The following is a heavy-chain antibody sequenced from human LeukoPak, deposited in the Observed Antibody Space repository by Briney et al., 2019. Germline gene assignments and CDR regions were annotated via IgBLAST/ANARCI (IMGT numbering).Heavy chain of an antibody. J-gene: IGHJ4*02. CDR3: ARDILDYDILTGYYTQAGYFDY. V-gene: IGHV3-21*01. CDR2: ISSSSSYI. CDR1: GFTFSSYS. Sequence: GGSLRLSCAASGFTFSSYSMNWVRQAPGKGLEWVSSISSSSSYIYYADSVKGRFTISRDNAKNSLYLQMNSLRAEDTAVYYCARDILDYDILTGYYTQAGYFDYWGQGTLVTVSS. D-gene: IGHD3-9*01.